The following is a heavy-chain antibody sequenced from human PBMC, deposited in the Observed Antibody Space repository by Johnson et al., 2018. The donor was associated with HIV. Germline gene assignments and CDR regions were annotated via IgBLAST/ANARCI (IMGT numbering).Heavy chain of an antibody. Sequence: VQLVESGGGVVQPGRSLRLSCAASGFTFSSYAMHWVRQAPGKGLEWVSYISSSGSIIYSADSMQGRFTNSRDNAKNSLYLQMNSLRAEDTAVYYCARSGRIHNNGWYWGGAFDIWGQGTMVTVSS. J-gene: IGHJ3*02. CDR2: ISSSGSII. CDR3: ARSGRIHNNGWYWGGAFDI. CDR1: GFTFSSYA. V-gene: IGHV3-48*04. D-gene: IGHD6-19*01.